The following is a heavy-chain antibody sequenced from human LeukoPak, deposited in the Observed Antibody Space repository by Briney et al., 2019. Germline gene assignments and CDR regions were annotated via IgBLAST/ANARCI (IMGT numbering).Heavy chain of an antibody. J-gene: IGHJ6*03. CDR2: INSDGSST. D-gene: IGHD3-3*01. CDR3: ARDPRVLEWLYYMDV. CDR1: GFTFSSYW. V-gene: IGHV3-74*01. Sequence: PGGSLRLSCAASGFTFSSYWVHWVRQAPGKGLVWVSRINSDGSSTSYADPVKGRFTISRDNAKNTLYLQMNSLRAEDTAVYYCARDPRVLEWLYYMDVWGKGTTVTVSS.